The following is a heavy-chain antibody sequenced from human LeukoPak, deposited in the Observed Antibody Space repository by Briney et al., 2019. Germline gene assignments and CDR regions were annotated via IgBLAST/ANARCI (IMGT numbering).Heavy chain of an antibody. V-gene: IGHV3-23*01. CDR3: AKPPSGYYYMYYFDY. D-gene: IGHD3-22*01. CDR1: GFTFSGYG. Sequence: GGSLRLSCAASGFTFSGYGMHWVRQAPGKGLEWVAAISGSGGSTYYADSVKGRFTISRDNSKNTLYLQMNSLRAEDTAVYYCAKPPSGYYYMYYFDYWGQGTLVTVSS. CDR2: ISGSGGST. J-gene: IGHJ4*02.